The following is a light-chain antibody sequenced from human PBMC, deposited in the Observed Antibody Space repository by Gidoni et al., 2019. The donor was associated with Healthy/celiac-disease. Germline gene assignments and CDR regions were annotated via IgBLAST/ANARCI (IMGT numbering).Light chain of an antibody. V-gene: IGKV1-33*01. Sequence: DIHMTCYPSSLSASVGDRVTITCQASQDISNYLNWYQQKPGKAPKLLIYDASNLETGVPSRFSGSGSGTDFTFTISSLQPEDIATYYCQQYDNLPLTFGGGTKVEIK. CDR2: DAS. CDR1: QDISNY. J-gene: IGKJ4*01. CDR3: QQYDNLPLT.